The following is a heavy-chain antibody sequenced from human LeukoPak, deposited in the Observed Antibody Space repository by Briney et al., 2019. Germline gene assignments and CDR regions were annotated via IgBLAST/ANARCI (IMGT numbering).Heavy chain of an antibody. CDR2: IYYSGST. D-gene: IGHD2-2*02. Sequence: PSETLSLTCTVSGGSISSSSYYWGWIRQPPGKGLEWIGSIYYSGSTYYNPSLKCRVTISVDTSKNQFSLKLSSVTAADTAVYYCARPVCSSTSCYKEGNWFDPWGQGTLVTVSS. CDR1: GGSISSSSYY. V-gene: IGHV4-39*01. J-gene: IGHJ5*02. CDR3: ARPVCSSTSCYKEGNWFDP.